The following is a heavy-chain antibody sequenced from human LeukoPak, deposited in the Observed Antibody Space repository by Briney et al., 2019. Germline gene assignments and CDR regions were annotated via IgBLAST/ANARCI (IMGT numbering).Heavy chain of an antibody. Sequence: SETLSLTCTVYGGSFSGYHWSWIRQPPGKGLEWIGEINHSGSTNYNPSLKSRVTISVDTSKNQFSLKLSSVTAADTAVYYCARGGGSIAAAGNPPFDYWGQGTLVTVSS. V-gene: IGHV4-34*01. CDR2: INHSGST. CDR1: GGSFSGYH. D-gene: IGHD6-13*01. J-gene: IGHJ4*02. CDR3: ARGGGSIAAAGNPPFDY.